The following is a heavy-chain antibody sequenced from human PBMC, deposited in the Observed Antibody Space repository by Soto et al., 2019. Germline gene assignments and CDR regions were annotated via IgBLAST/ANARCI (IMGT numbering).Heavy chain of an antibody. CDR1: GFTFSSYA. V-gene: IGHV3-23*01. Sequence: GGSLRLSCAASGFTFSSYAMSWVRQAPGKGLEWVSAISGSGGSTYYADSVKGRFTISRDNSKNTLYLQMNSLRAEDTAVYYCAKDPINYDILTGYRYNWFDPWGQGTLVTVSS. D-gene: IGHD3-9*01. CDR3: AKDPINYDILTGYRYNWFDP. CDR2: ISGSGGST. J-gene: IGHJ5*02.